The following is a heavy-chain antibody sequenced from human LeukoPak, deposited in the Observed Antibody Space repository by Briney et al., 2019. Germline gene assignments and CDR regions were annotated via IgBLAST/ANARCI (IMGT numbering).Heavy chain of an antibody. V-gene: IGHV1-8*01. D-gene: IGHD6-13*01. CDR1: VYTFTSYD. CDR2: MNPNSGNT. J-gene: IGHJ4*02. Sequence: ASVKVSCKASVYTFTSYDINWVRQATGQGLEWMGWMNPNSGNTGYAQKFQGRVTMTRNTSISTAYMDLSSLGSEDTAVYYCARGPSRDSSSWYYWGQGTLVTVSS. CDR3: ARGPSRDSSSWYY.